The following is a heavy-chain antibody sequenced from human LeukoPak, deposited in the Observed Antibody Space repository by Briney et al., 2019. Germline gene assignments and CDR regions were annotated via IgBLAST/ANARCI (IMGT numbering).Heavy chain of an antibody. CDR3: ARGADRWNYFDY. J-gene: IGHJ4*02. V-gene: IGHV3-53*01. CDR1: GFTVSSSF. D-gene: IGHD4-23*01. CDR2: IYSGGST. Sequence: GGSLRLSCAASGFTVSSSFMSWVRQAPGRGLEWVSVIYSGGSTYYAGSVKGRFTISRDNSKNTVSLQMNGLRAEDTAVYYCARGADRWNYFDYWGQGALVTVSS.